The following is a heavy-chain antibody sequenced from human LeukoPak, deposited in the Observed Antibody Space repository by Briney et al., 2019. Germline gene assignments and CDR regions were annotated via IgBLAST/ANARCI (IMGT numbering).Heavy chain of an antibody. CDR2: INHSGST. CDR1: GGSFSGYY. Sequence: SSETLSLTCAVYGGSFSGYYWSWIRQPPGKGLEWIGEINHSGSTNYNPSLKSRVTISVDTSKNQFSLKLSSVTAADTAVYYCARGSPTMGAMVLYYYYYGMDVWGQGTTVTVSS. V-gene: IGHV4-34*01. CDR3: ARGSPTMGAMVLYYYYYGMDV. J-gene: IGHJ6*02. D-gene: IGHD5-18*01.